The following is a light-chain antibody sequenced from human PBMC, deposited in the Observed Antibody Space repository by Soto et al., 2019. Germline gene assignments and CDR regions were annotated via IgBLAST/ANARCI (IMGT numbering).Light chain of an antibody. CDR2: EVS. J-gene: IGLJ2*01. Sequence: QSALTQPPSASGSPGQSVTISCTGTSSDVGGYNYVSWYQQYPGKAPTLMIYEVSKRPSGVPDRFSGSKSGNTASLTVSGLQAEDEADYYCSSYGGSKNVLFGGGTQLTVL. V-gene: IGLV2-8*01. CDR3: SSYGGSKNVL. CDR1: SSDVGGYNY.